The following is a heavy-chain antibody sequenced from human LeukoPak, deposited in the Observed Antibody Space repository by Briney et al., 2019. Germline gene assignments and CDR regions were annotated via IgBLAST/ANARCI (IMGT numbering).Heavy chain of an antibody. V-gene: IGHV3-11*06. J-gene: IGHJ4*02. D-gene: IGHD3-22*01. CDR2: ISSSSSYI. CDR3: ARAPYDSSGYYRS. Sequence: GGSLRLSCVASGFTFGDYYMSWIRQAPGKGLEWVSSISSSSSYIYYADSVKGRFTISRGNAKNSLYLQMNSLRAEDTAVYYCARAPYDSSGYYRSWGQGTLVTVSS. CDR1: GFTFGDYY.